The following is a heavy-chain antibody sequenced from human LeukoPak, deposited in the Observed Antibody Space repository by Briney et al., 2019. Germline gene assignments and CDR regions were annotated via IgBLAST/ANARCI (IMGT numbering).Heavy chain of an antibody. V-gene: IGHV4-61*02. J-gene: IGHJ5*02. D-gene: IGHD3-22*01. Sequence: PSETLSLTCTVSGGPTSSGNYYWPWIRQPAGKGLEWHGRIYTSGGTSGTTYYNPSLKSRVTISVDTSKNQFSLKLSSVTAADTAVYYCAWGDTSGYPFAPWGQGTLVTVSS. CDR1: GGPTSSGNYY. CDR2: IYTSGGTSGTT. CDR3: AWGDTSGYPFAP.